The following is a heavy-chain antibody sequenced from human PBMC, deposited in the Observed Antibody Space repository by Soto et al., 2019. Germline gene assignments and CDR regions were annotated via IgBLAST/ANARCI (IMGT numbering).Heavy chain of an antibody. CDR3: EKCSGYGDL. CDR2: ISVTGDTT. J-gene: IGHJ4*02. D-gene: IGHD5-12*01. Sequence: EVQLLESGGGLVQPGGSLRLSCAASGFTISTYSITWVRQTPAKGLEWVSGISVTGDTTFYADSVKGRFTISRDNSKNTVYLQMHSLRVEDTAVYYREKCSGYGDLWGQGTLVTVSS. CDR1: GFTISTYS. V-gene: IGHV3-23*01.